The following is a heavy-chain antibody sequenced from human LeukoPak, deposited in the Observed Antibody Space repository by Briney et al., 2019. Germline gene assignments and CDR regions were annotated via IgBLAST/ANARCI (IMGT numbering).Heavy chain of an antibody. D-gene: IGHD2-2*01. V-gene: IGHV3-30*02. Sequence: PGGSLRLSCAASGFTFSSYGMHWVRQAPGKGLEWVAFIRYDGSNKYYADSVKGRFTISRDNSKNTLYLQMNSLRAEDTAVYYCAKEGCSSTSCYGIDYWGQGTLVTVSS. J-gene: IGHJ4*02. CDR2: IRYDGSNK. CDR3: AKEGCSSTSCYGIDY. CDR1: GFTFSSYG.